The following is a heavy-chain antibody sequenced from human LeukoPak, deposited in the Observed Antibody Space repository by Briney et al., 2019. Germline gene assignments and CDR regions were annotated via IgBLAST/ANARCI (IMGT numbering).Heavy chain of an antibody. V-gene: IGHV1-46*01. CDR2: INPSGGST. J-gene: IGHJ4*02. CDR1: GYTFTSYY. CDR3: ARVAYYYDSSGYSHFDY. D-gene: IGHD3-22*01. Sequence: ASVKVSCKASGYTFTSYYMHWVRQAPGQGLEWMGIINPSGGSTSYAQKFQGRVTMTRDTSTSTVYMELSSLRSEDTAVYYCARVAYYYDSSGYSHFDYWGQGTLVTVSS.